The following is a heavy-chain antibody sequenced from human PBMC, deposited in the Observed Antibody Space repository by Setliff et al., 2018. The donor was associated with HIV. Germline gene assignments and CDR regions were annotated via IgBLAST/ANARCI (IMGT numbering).Heavy chain of an antibody. J-gene: IGHJ4*02. CDR1: GGTFSNYG. V-gene: IGHV1-69*06. Sequence: WASVKVSCKASGGTFSNYGFAWVRQAPGQGLEWMGGIVPIFGSADYAQKFQGRVNITADTSTDTAYMELSSLRSDDTAVYYCATDRSMRAFDYWGQGTLVTSPQ. CDR3: ATDRSMRAFDY. CDR2: IVPIFGSA.